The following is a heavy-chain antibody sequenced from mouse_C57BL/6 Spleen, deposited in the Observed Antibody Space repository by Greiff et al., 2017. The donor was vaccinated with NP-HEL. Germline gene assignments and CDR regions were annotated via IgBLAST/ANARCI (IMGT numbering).Heavy chain of an antibody. Sequence: QVQLQQSGPELVKPGASVKISCKASGYAFSSSWMNWVKQRPGKGLEWIGRIYPGDGDTNYNGKFKGKATLTADKSSSTAYMQPSSLTSEDSAVYFCARGLNDYGSMGWYFDVWGTGTTVTVSS. CDR3: ARGLNDYGSMGWYFDV. CDR2: IYPGDGDT. J-gene: IGHJ1*03. D-gene: IGHD1-1*01. CDR1: GYAFSSSW. V-gene: IGHV1-82*01.